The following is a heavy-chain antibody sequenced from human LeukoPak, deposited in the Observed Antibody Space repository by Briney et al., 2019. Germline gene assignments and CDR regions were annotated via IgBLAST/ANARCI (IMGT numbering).Heavy chain of an antibody. J-gene: IGHJ4*02. CDR3: ARGLVVWSGYSPFDY. D-gene: IGHD3-3*01. CDR1: GFTFSNAW. CDR2: ISYDGSNK. V-gene: IGHV3-30-3*01. Sequence: GGSLRLSCAASGFTFSNAWMSWVRQAPGKGLEWVAVISYDGSNKYYADSVKGRFTISRDNSKNTLYLQMNSLRAEDTAVYYCARGLVVWSGYSPFDYWGQGTLVTVSS.